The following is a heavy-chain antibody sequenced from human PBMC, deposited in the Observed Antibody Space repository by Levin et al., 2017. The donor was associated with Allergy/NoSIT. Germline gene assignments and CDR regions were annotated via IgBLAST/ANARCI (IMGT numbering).Heavy chain of an antibody. V-gene: IGHV3-23*01. CDR1: GFTFNTYA. CDR3: AKDDGTAYYSFDS. CDR2: VSDDGYYT. Sequence: GGSLRLSCAASGFTFNTYAMNWVRQAPGQGLEWVSSVSDDGYYTFYADSVKRRFTISRDNSKNTLYLQMNSLGAEDTALYYWAKDDGTAYYSFDSWGQGTLVTVSS. D-gene: IGHD1-26*01. J-gene: IGHJ4*02.